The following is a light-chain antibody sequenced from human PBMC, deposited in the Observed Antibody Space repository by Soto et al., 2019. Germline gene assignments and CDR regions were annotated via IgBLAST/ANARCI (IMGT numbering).Light chain of an antibody. CDR3: QQRSDWPWT. CDR2: GAF. Sequence: EVVLTQSPVTPSLSPDEAATLSCMAIQSIGSNLAWYQQKPGQAPRLLIHGAFTRATGIPARFSGGGSGTDFTLTISSLEPEDFAVYYCQQRSDWPWTFGQGTKVDIK. V-gene: IGKV3-11*01. CDR1: QSIGSN. J-gene: IGKJ1*01.